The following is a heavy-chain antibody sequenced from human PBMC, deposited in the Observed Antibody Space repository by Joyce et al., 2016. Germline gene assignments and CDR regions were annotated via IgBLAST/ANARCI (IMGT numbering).Heavy chain of an antibody. D-gene: IGHD7-27*01. V-gene: IGHV3-7*03. Sequence: EVQLVDSGGGLVQPGGSLRLFCVTSGFSFGSYWMTWVRQAPGKGLEWLTNMKRLGETDYVDSVKGRFTVSRDRAKNTLFLEMNSLRVDDTATYYCARVNGGQTHFDNWGQGTLVTVSS. CDR1: GFSFGSYW. CDR3: ARVNGGQTHFDN. CDR2: MKRLGET. J-gene: IGHJ4*02.